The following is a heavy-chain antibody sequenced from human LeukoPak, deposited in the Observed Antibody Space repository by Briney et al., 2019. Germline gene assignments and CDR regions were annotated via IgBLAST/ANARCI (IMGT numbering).Heavy chain of an antibody. CDR3: ARAVGYSGYLVDY. V-gene: IGHV4-59*12. CDR1: GGSISSYY. J-gene: IGHJ4*02. CDR2: IYYSGST. D-gene: IGHD5-12*01. Sequence: PSETLSLTCTVSGGSISSYYWSWIRQPPGKGLEWIGYIYYSGSTNYNPSLKSRVTISVDTSKNQFSLKLSSVTAADTAVYYCARAVGYSGYLVDYWGQGTLVTVSS.